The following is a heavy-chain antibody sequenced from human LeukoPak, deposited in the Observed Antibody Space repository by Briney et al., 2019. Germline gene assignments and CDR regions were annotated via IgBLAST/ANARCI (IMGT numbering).Heavy chain of an antibody. J-gene: IGHJ4*02. Sequence: GGSLRLSCAASGFTFSSYGMPWVRQAPGRGLEWVAVIWYDGSNKYYADSVKGRFTISRDNSKNTLYLQMNSLRTEDTAVYYCARERGSSGYLDYWGQGTPVTVSS. CDR2: IWYDGSNK. V-gene: IGHV3-33*01. CDR1: GFTFSSYG. CDR3: ARERGSSGYLDY. D-gene: IGHD3-22*01.